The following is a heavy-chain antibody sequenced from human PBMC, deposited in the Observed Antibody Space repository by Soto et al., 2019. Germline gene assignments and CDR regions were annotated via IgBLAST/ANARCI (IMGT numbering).Heavy chain of an antibody. J-gene: IGHJ4*02. CDR3: ARARGNSVHYYFDY. CDR2: IYYSGST. V-gene: IGHV4-31*03. D-gene: IGHD2-21*02. CDR1: GGSISSGGYY. Sequence: PSETLSLTCTVSGGSISSGGYYWSWIRQHPGKGLEWIGYIYYSGSTYYNPSLKSRVTISVDTSKNQFSLKLSSVTAADTAVYYCARARGNSVHYYFDYWGQGTPVPVSS.